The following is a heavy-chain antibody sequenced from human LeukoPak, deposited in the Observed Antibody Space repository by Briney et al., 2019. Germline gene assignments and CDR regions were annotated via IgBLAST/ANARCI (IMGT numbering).Heavy chain of an antibody. D-gene: IGHD3-22*01. CDR2: IYSSGST. V-gene: IGHV4-4*07. CDR1: GGSISSYY. CDR3: ARDRDYYDSSGYFHYYGMDV. J-gene: IGHJ6*02. Sequence: PSETLSLTCTVSGGSISSYYWSWIRQPAGKGLECIGRIYSSGSTNYNPSLKSRVTMSVDTSKNQFSLKLSSVTAADTAVYYCARDRDYYDSSGYFHYYGMDVWGQGTTVTVSS.